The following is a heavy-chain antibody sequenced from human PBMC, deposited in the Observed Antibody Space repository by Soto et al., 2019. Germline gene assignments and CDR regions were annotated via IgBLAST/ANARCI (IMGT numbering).Heavy chain of an antibody. Sequence: PGGSLRLSCAASGFTVSSNYMSWVRQAPGKGLEWVSVIYSGGSTYYADSVKGRFTISRDNSKNTLYLHMNSLRAEDTAVYYCARDGGSGSYYDAFDIWGQGTMVTVSS. V-gene: IGHV3-53*01. J-gene: IGHJ3*02. CDR3: ARDGGSGSYYDAFDI. CDR2: IYSGGST. D-gene: IGHD1-26*01. CDR1: GFTVSSNY.